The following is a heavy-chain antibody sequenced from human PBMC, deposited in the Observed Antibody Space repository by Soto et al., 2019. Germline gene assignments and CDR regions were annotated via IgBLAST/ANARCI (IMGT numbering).Heavy chain of an antibody. CDR1: GGSISDYY. V-gene: IGHV4-59*08. CDR3: ARHAAISYYYGSGSPKYWFDP. J-gene: IGHJ5*02. D-gene: IGHD3-10*01. Sequence: SETLSLTCTVSGGSISDYYWSWIRQPPGKGLEWIGYIYYSGSTNYNPSLKSRVTISVDTSKNQFSLKLSSVTAADTAVYYCARHAAISYYYGSGSPKYWFDPWGQGTLVTVSS. CDR2: IYYSGST.